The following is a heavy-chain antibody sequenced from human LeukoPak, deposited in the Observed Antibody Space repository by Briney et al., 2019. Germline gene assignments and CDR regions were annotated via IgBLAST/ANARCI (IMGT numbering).Heavy chain of an antibody. CDR3: AKDRGVATPYYFDY. V-gene: IGHV3-23*01. D-gene: IGHD3-10*01. CDR1: GFTFSSYA. CDR2: ISGSGGST. J-gene: IGHJ4*02. Sequence: GGSLRLSCAASGFTFSSYAMSWVRQAPGKGLEWVSAISGSGGSTYYADSVKGRFAISRDNSKNTLYLQMNSLGAEDTAVYYCAKDRGVATPYYFDYWGQGTLVTVSS.